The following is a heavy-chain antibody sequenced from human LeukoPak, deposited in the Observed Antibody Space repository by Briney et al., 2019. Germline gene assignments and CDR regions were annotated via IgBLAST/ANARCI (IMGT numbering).Heavy chain of an antibody. V-gene: IGHV4-59*08. J-gene: IGHJ4*02. D-gene: IGHD3-22*01. CDR1: GGSISSYY. Sequence: KPSETLSLTCTVSGGSISSYYWSWIRQPPGKGLEWIGYIYYSGSTNYNPSLKSRVTISVDTSKNQFSLKLSSVTAADTAVYYCARHAYDSSGYYSMPIFDYWGQGTLVTVSS. CDR2: IYYSGST. CDR3: ARHAYDSSGYYSMPIFDY.